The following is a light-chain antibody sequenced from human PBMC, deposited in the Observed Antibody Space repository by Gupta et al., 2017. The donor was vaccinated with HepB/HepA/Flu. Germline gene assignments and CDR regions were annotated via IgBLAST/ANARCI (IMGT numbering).Light chain of an antibody. J-gene: IGLJ1*01. CDR3: QVWDSSSDPSYV. CDR1: NIGSKS. CDR2: YDS. Sequence: SYVLTQPPSVSVAPGKTARTTCGGNNIGSKSVHWYQQKPGQAPVLVIYYDSDRPSGIPERFSGSNSGNTATLTISRVEAGDEADYYCQVWDSSSDPSYVFGTGTKVTVL. V-gene: IGLV3-21*04.